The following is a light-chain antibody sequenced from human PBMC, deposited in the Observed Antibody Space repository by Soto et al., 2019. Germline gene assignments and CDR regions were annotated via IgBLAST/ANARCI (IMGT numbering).Light chain of an antibody. CDR1: QSISSY. CDR2: AAS. V-gene: IGKV1-39*01. J-gene: IGKJ2*01. Sequence: DIQMTQSPSSLSASIGDRVTITCRASQSISSYLNWYQQTPGKAPKLLIYAASSLQSGVPSRFSGSGSGTDFTLTISSLQPEDFATYYCQQSDSTPTFGQGTKVDIK. CDR3: QQSDSTPT.